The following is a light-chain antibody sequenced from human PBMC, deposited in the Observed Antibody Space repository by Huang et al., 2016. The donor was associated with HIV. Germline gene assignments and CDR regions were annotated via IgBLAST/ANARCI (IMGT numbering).Light chain of an antibody. CDR3: QQLKSYPYT. V-gene: IGKV1-9*01. CDR1: QDITSF. Sequence: IQLTQSPSSLSGSVGDRVTITCRASQDITSFLSWNQQKPGQAPKLLIYGASTLQSEVPSRFSGSGSGPDFTLTISRLQPEDFAIYYCQQLKSYPYTFGQGTKLEIK. J-gene: IGKJ2*01. CDR2: GAS.